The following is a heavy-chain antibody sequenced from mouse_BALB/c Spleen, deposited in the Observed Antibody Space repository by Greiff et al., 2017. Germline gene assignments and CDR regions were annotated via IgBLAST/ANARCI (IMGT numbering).Heavy chain of an antibody. CDR1: GYAFTNYL. Sequence: VQLQQSGAELVRPGTSVKVSCKASGYAFTNYLIEWVKQRPGQGLEWIGVINPGSGGTNYNEKFKGKATLTADKSSSTAYMQLSSLTSDDSAVYFCAREEVRQEFAYWGQGTLVTVSA. CDR3: AREEVRQEFAY. D-gene: IGHD2-14*01. CDR2: INPGSGGT. J-gene: IGHJ3*01. V-gene: IGHV1-54*01.